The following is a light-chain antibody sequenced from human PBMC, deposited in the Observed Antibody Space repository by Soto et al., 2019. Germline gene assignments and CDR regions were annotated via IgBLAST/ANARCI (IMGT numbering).Light chain of an antibody. CDR3: QHRSNLPPT. Sequence: EIVLTQSPATLSLSPGERATLSCRASQSISSYLAWYQQKPGQAPRLLIYDASNWATGIPARFGGSGSGTDFTLTISSLEPEDFAVYYCQHRSNLPPTFGGGTKVEIK. V-gene: IGKV3-11*01. CDR1: QSISSY. J-gene: IGKJ4*01. CDR2: DAS.